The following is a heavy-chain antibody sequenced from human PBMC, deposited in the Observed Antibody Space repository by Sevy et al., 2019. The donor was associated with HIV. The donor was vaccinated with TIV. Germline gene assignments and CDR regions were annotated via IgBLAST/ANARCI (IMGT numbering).Heavy chain of an antibody. CDR1: GYSFTAYY. V-gene: IGHV1-2*02. CDR2: MSPNTGDT. Sequence: ASVKVSCKTSGYSFTAYYIHWVRQAPGQGLEWMGWMSPNTGDTNVAQKFQGRVTMARDTSLTTAYLELSSLRSDDTAIYYCARAVYGEAKDYWGQGTLVTVSS. D-gene: IGHD4-17*01. J-gene: IGHJ4*02. CDR3: ARAVYGEAKDY.